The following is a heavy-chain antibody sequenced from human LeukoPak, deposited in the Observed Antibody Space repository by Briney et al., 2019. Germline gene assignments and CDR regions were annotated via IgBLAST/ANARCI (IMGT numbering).Heavy chain of an antibody. D-gene: IGHD3-10*01. CDR2: LNIRRGVT. CDR1: GYTFTGYY. J-gene: IGHJ4*02. V-gene: IGHV1-2*02. CDR3: AIDLVVVVPGEFTA. Sequence: ASVKVSCHASGYTFTGYYMHWVRQAPGQGLEWMGWLNIRRGVTNYSQKFRGRVTMTMDTSVSTAYLELSRLTSDDTGVFYCAIDLVVVVPGEFTAWGQGTLITVSS.